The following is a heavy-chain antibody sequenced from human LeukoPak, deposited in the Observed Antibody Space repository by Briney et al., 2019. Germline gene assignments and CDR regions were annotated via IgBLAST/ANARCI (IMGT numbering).Heavy chain of an antibody. CDR1: GGSFSGYY. Sequence: SETLSLTCAVYGGSFSGYYWSWIRQPPGKGLEWIGYIYYSGSTNYNPSLKSRVTISVDTSKNQFSLKLSSVTAADTAVYYCARSISSGYYYNWFDPWGQGTLVTVSS. CDR2: IYYSGST. V-gene: IGHV4-59*01. CDR3: ARSISSGYYYNWFDP. D-gene: IGHD3-22*01. J-gene: IGHJ5*02.